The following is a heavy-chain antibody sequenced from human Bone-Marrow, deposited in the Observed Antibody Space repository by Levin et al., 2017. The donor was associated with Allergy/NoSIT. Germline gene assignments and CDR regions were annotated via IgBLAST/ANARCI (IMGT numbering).Heavy chain of an antibody. Sequence: GGSLRLSCAASGFTFSSYGMHWVRQAPGKGLEWVAVISYDGSNKYYADSVKGRFTISRDNSKNTLYLQMNSLRAEDTAVYYCANARGSITIFGVSENWFDPWGQGTLVTVSS. CDR2: ISYDGSNK. J-gene: IGHJ5*02. V-gene: IGHV3-30*18. CDR1: GFTFSSYG. D-gene: IGHD3-3*01. CDR3: ANARGSITIFGVSENWFDP.